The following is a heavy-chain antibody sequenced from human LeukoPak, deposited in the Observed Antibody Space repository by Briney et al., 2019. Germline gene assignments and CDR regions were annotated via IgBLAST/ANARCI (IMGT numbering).Heavy chain of an antibody. Sequence: SSETLSLTCTVSGGPISSGDYYWSWIRQPPGKGLEWIGYIYYSGSTYYNPSLKSRVTISVDTSKNKFSPKLSSVTAADTAVYYCARGPDTAMVHFDYWGQGTLVTVSS. J-gene: IGHJ4*02. CDR2: IYYSGST. CDR3: ARGPDTAMVHFDY. V-gene: IGHV4-30-4*08. CDR1: GGPISSGDYY. D-gene: IGHD5-18*01.